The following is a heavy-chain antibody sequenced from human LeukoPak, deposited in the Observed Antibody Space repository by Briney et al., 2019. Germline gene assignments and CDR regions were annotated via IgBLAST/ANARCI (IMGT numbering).Heavy chain of an antibody. CDR2: INPNSGGT. CDR3: ARVHKYYDFWSGYCYDY. D-gene: IGHD3-3*01. J-gene: IGHJ4*02. CDR1: GYTFTGYS. V-gene: IGHV1-2*02. Sequence: ASVKVSCKASGYTFTGYSMHWVRQAPGQGLEWMGWINPNSGGTNYAQKFQGRVTMTRDTSISTAYMELSRLRSDDTAVYYCARVHKYYDFWSGYCYDYWGQGTLVTVSS.